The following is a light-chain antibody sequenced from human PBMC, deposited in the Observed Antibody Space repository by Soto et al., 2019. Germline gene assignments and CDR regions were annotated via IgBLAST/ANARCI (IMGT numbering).Light chain of an antibody. Sequence: QSALTQPPSVSAAPGQRGALSCTGNSSNIGAGYDVHWYHQFPGTAPQLRIYGNNNRPSGVPDRFSGSRSGASASLAIAGLQAEDEADYYCRSYGGSLRGCVFGGGTKLTVL. CDR3: RSYGGSLRGCV. CDR2: GNN. CDR1: SSNIGAGYD. J-gene: IGLJ3*02. V-gene: IGLV1-40*01.